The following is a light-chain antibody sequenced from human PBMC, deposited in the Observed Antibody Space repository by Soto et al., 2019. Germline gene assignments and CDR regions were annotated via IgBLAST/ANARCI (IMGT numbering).Light chain of an antibody. CDR3: ATWDRSLSVGV. J-gene: IGLJ2*01. CDR2: DNA. V-gene: IGLV1-51*01. CDR1: SSNIGNNY. Sequence: QSVLTQPPSVSAAPGQKVTISCSGSSSNIGNNYVFWYQQLPGTAPKLLIYDNAKRPSGIPDRFSGSKSGTSATLGITGLQTGDEADYYCATWDRSLSVGVFGGGTKVTVL.